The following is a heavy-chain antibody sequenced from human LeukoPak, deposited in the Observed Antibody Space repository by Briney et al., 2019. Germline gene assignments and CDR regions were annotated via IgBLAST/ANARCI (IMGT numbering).Heavy chain of an antibody. D-gene: IGHD3-22*01. CDR3: ARDKHYYDSSNYV. CDR2: INWNGGTT. CDR1: GFTFNDYG. Sequence: GGSLRLSCAASGFTFNDYGMSWVRQGPGKGLECVSGINWNGGTTRYADSVRGRFTIYRNNAKNSLYLQMNSLRAEDTALYYCARDKHYYDSSNYVWGQGTLVTVST. V-gene: IGHV3-20*04. J-gene: IGHJ4*02.